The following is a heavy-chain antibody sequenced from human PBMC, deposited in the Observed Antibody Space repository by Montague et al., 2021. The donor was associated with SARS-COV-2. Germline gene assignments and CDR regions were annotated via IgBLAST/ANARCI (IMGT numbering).Heavy chain of an antibody. CDR3: ASPGVYYDSSGLLGFDY. V-gene: IGHV4-39*01. D-gene: IGHD3-22*01. Sequence: SETLSLTCTVPGGSISSSSYYWGWIRQPPGKGLEWIGSIYYSGSTYYSPSLKSRVTISVDTSKNQFSLKLSSVTAADTAVYYCASPGVYYDSSGLLGFDYWGQGTLVTVSS. J-gene: IGHJ4*02. CDR2: IYYSGST. CDR1: GGSISSSSYY.